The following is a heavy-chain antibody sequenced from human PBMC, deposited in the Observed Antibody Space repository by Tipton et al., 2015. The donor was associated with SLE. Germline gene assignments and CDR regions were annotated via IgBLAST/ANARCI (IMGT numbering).Heavy chain of an antibody. Sequence: RSLRLSCAASGFTFSSYGMYWVRQAPGKGLEWVAVIWYDGSKKYYAESVKGRFTISRDTSKNTLYLQMTNLRLEDTAVYYCARGGVSYMDVWGKGTTVTVSS. CDR3: ARGGVSYMDV. D-gene: IGHD3-16*01. J-gene: IGHJ6*03. CDR2: IWYDGSKK. V-gene: IGHV3-33*07. CDR1: GFTFSSYG.